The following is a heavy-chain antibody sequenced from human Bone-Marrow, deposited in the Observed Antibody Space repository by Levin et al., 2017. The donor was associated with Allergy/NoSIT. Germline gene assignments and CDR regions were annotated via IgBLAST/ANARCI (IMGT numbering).Heavy chain of an antibody. CDR1: GFTFSSYI. CDR2: ISSDGSDK. J-gene: IGHJ4*02. CDR3: ATAGESGGYCDY. Sequence: PGGSLRLSCAASGFTFSSYIMHWVRQAPGKGLEWVTVISSDGSDKHYADSVKGRFTISRDNSKNTLYLQMNSLRAEDTAVYYCATAGESGGYCDYWGQGTLVTVSS. D-gene: IGHD1-26*01. V-gene: IGHV3-30*04.